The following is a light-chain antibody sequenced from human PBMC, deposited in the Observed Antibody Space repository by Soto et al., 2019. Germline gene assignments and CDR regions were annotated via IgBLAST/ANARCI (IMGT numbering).Light chain of an antibody. CDR3: QQYDASPRT. Sequence: EIVLTHSPGTLSLSLRERATLSCRASQSVSNNYLAWYQHRPGQAPRLLIYGASTRASGIPDRFSGSGSGTDFTLTISRLEPEDFAVYYCQQYDASPRTFGQGTQLEV. CDR1: QSVSNNY. V-gene: IGKV3-20*01. J-gene: IGKJ1*01. CDR2: GAS.